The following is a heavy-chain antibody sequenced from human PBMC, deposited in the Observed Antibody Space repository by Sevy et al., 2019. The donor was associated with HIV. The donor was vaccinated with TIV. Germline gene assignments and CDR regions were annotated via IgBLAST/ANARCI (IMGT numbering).Heavy chain of an antibody. V-gene: IGHV3-33*01. D-gene: IGHD3-10*02. CDR2: IWNDGSNK. J-gene: IGHJ4*02. Sequence: GGSLRLSCAASVFTFSDFGMQWVRQAPGKGLQWVAVIWNDGSNKYYADSVKGRFTTSRDNSSNRLYLQVNSLRAEDTAVYYCARDVRGEGIRPGDLDYWGQGTLVTVSS. CDR3: ARDVRGEGIRPGDLDY. CDR1: VFTFSDFG.